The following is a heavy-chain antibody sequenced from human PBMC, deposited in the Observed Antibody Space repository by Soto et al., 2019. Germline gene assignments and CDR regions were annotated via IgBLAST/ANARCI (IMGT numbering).Heavy chain of an antibody. D-gene: IGHD4-17*01. V-gene: IGHV1-3*01. CDR1: GYIFSDYT. J-gene: IGHJ4*02. Sequence: QVQFVQSGAEVKKPGASVKISCKPSGYIFSDYTVHWVRQAPGHRPQWVGWINAGSGNTKYGMNFQGRISITRDISASTVYMELFSLRSEDTAVYYCARDRTDYLDYGGVFGFWGEGTSVSVSS. CDR2: INAGSGNT. CDR3: ARDRTDYLDYGGVFGF.